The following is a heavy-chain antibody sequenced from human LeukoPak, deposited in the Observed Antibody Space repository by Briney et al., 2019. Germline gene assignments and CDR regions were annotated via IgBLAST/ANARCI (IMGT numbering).Heavy chain of an antibody. J-gene: IGHJ4*02. V-gene: IGHV4-39*01. D-gene: IGHD6-19*01. CDR1: GGSISSSSHY. Sequence: SETLSLTCTVFGGSISSSSHYWGWIRQPPGEGLEWIGSIYFSGSTYYSPSLKSRVTISVDPSTNQFSLKLSSVTTADTAVYFCARHQWLGPFDSWGQGTLVTVSS. CDR3: ARHQWLGPFDS. CDR2: IYFSGST.